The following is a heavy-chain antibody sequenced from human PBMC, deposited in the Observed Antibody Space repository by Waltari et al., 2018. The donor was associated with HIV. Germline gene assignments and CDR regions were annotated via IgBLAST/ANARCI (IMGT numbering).Heavy chain of an antibody. CDR1: GFPFSSPD. CDR3: ARDQTMTRAFDI. CDR2: ISYDGSNK. J-gene: IGHJ3*02. V-gene: IGHV3-30*01. D-gene: IGHD3-22*01. Sequence: QVQLVASGGGVVQPGRSLRLACAASGFPFSSPDMHWVRQAPGKGLEWVAVISYDGSNKYYADSVKGRFTISRDNSKNTLYLQMNSLRAEDTAVYYCARDQTMTRAFDIWGQGTMVTVSS.